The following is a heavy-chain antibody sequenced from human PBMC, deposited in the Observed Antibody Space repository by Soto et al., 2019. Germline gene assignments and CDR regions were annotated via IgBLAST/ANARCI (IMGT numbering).Heavy chain of an antibody. D-gene: IGHD2-21*02. Sequence: SETLSLTCTVSGGSITDYSWVWIRQPAGKGLEWIGRIFSSGSTNYNPSLKGRITMSLDTSKNQSSLKLNSATATDTAVYFCARDQGVVVTADNWFDPWGQGILVTVSS. CDR1: GGSITDYS. V-gene: IGHV4-4*07. CDR2: IFSSGST. J-gene: IGHJ5*02. CDR3: ARDQGVVVTADNWFDP.